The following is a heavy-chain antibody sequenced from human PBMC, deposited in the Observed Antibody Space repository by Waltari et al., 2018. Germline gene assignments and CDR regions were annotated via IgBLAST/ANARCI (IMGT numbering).Heavy chain of an antibody. J-gene: IGHJ4*02. V-gene: IGHV4-59*01. CDR3: ARLPGYEFDY. Sequence: KPSETLSLTCTVSGGSISSYYWSWIRQPPGKGLEWIGYIYYSGSTNYNPSIKSRVTISVDTSKNQFSLKLSSVTAADTAVYYCARLPGYEFDYWGQGTLVTVSS. CDR1: GGSISSYY. CDR2: IYYSGST. D-gene: IGHD5-12*01.